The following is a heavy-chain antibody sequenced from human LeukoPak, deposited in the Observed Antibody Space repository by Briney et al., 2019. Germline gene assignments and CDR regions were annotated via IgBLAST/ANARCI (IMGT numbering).Heavy chain of an antibody. Sequence: GGSLRLSCAASGFIFSSYWMSWVRQAPGKGLEWVANIKQDGSEKYYVDSVKGRFTISRDNAKNSLYLEMNSLRAEDTAVYYCAKDSEWLVSYYYVDVWGRGTTVTVS. J-gene: IGHJ6*03. V-gene: IGHV3-7*04. CDR2: IKQDGSEK. D-gene: IGHD6-19*01. CDR1: GFIFSSYW. CDR3: AKDSEWLVSYYYVDV.